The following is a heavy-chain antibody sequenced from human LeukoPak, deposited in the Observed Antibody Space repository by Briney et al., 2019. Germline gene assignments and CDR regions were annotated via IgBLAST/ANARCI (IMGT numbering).Heavy chain of an antibody. Sequence: AGSLRLSCVASRFTVSNNHMNWVRQAPGKGLEWVSVIYNGDNTYYADSVQGRFTISKDNSKNTLYLQMNSLRPEDTAVYFCARASRWLAFDNWGQGTLVTVSS. CDR1: RFTVSNNH. CDR2: IYNGDNT. J-gene: IGHJ4*02. V-gene: IGHV3-66*01. CDR3: ARASRWLAFDN. D-gene: IGHD6-19*01.